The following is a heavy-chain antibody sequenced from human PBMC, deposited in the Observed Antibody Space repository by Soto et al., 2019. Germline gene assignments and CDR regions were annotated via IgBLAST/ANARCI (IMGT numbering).Heavy chain of an antibody. V-gene: IGHV1-46*03. Sequence: ASVKVSCMASGYTFTSYYMHWVRLAPGQGLEWMGIINPSGGSTSYAQKFQGRVTLTRDTSTSTVYMELSSLRSEDTAVYYCAKAIVGAQDAFDIWGQGTMVTVSS. CDR1: GYTFTSYY. J-gene: IGHJ3*02. D-gene: IGHD1-26*01. CDR3: AKAIVGAQDAFDI. CDR2: INPSGGST.